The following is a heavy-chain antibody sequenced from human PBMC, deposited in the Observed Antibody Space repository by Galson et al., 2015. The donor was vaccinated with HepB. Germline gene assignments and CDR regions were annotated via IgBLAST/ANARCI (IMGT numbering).Heavy chain of an antibody. Sequence: SLRLSCAASGFTFSSYAMHWVRQAPGKGLEWVAVISYDGSNKYYADSVKGRFTISRDNSKNTLYLQMNSLRAEDTAVYYCARDRNVPGIAAAGTPAEYFQHWGQGTLVTVSS. CDR2: ISYDGSNK. J-gene: IGHJ1*01. CDR3: ARDRNVPGIAAAGTPAEYFQH. D-gene: IGHD6-13*01. V-gene: IGHV3-30*04. CDR1: GFTFSSYA.